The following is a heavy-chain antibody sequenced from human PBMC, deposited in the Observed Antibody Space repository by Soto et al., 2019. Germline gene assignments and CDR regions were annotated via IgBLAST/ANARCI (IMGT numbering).Heavy chain of an antibody. Sequence: EVQLLESGGGLVQPGGSLRLSCAASGFTFSNYAMAWVRQSPGGGLEWVAAISARADATYYPGPGKGRFTISRDNYGNTLYLQRNSLRAEDTAVYHCGKAPASSMVRVATGDYWGQGSLVIVSS. J-gene: IGHJ4*02. CDR3: GKAPASSMVRVATGDY. D-gene: IGHD3-10*01. CDR1: GFTFSNYA. CDR2: ISARADAT. V-gene: IGHV3-23*01.